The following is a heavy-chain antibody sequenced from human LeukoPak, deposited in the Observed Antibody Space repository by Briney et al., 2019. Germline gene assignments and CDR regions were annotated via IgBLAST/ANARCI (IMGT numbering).Heavy chain of an antibody. J-gene: IGHJ5*02. CDR3: AHNRITSSGSSETSWFDP. Sequence: SGPTLVNPTQTLTLTCTFSGFSLTTSGVGVGWIRQPPGKALEWLALIYWDDDKRYSPSLKSRLTITKDTSKNQVVLTMTNMDPVDTATYYCAHNRITSSGSSETSWFDPWGQGTLVTASS. CDR2: IYWDDDK. V-gene: IGHV2-5*02. D-gene: IGHD6-6*01. CDR1: GFSLTTSGVG.